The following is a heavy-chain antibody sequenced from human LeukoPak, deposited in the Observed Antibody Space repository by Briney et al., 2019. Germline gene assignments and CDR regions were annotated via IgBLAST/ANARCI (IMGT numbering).Heavy chain of an antibody. CDR3: ARNVLYYYDSSGTDAFDI. D-gene: IGHD3-22*01. Sequence: SETLSLTCTVSGGSIGSDYWSWIRQPPGKGLEWIGYIYYSGSTNYNPSLKSRVTISVDTSKNQFSLKLSSVTAADTAVYYCARNVLYYYDSSGTDAFDIWGQGTMVTVSS. CDR2: IYYSGST. J-gene: IGHJ3*02. CDR1: GGSIGSDY. V-gene: IGHV4-59*01.